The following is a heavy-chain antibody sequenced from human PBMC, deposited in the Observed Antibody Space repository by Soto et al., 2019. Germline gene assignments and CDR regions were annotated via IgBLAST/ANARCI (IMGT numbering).Heavy chain of an antibody. V-gene: IGHV1-18*04. D-gene: IGHD3-22*01. CDR2: ISAYNGNT. Sequence: ASVKVSCKASGYTFTSYGISWVRQAPGQGLEWMGWISAYNGNTNYAQKLQGRVTMTTDTSTSTAYMELRSLRSDDTAAYYCARLGYYYDSSGPDAFDIWGQGTMVTVSS. CDR1: GYTFTSYG. CDR3: ARLGYYYDSSGPDAFDI. J-gene: IGHJ3*02.